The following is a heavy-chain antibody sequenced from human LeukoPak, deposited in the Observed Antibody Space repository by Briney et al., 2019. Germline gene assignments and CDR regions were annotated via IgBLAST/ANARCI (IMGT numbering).Heavy chain of an antibody. J-gene: IGHJ4*02. CDR2: IIPIFGTA. V-gene: IGHV1-69*06. Sequence: ASVKVSCKASGGTFSSYAISWVRQAPGQGLEWMGGIIPIFGTANYAQKFQGRVTITADKSTSTAYMELSSLRSEDTAVYYCARATGRALRFLEWLLPHYWGQGTLVTVSS. CDR1: GGTFSSYA. D-gene: IGHD3-3*01. CDR3: ARATGRALRFLEWLLPHY.